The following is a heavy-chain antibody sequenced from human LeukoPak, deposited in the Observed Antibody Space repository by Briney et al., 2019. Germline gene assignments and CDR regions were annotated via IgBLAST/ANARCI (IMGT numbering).Heavy chain of an antibody. V-gene: IGHV4-34*01. Sequence: SETLSLTCAVYGGSFSGYYWSWIRQPPGKGLEWIGEINHSGSTNYNPSLKSRVTISVDTTKNQFSLKLSSVTAADTAVYYCAKTFRESYYDFWSGYSTLDYWGQGTLVTVSS. D-gene: IGHD3-3*01. CDR2: INHSGST. J-gene: IGHJ4*02. CDR1: GGSFSGYY. CDR3: AKTFRESYYDFWSGYSTLDY.